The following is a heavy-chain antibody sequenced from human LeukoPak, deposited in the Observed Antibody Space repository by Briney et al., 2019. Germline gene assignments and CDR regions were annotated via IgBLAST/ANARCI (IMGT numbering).Heavy chain of an antibody. J-gene: IGHJ1*01. CDR3: ARASYCGGDCYSRYFQH. CDR2: INSDGSST. CDR1: GFTFSSYW. Sequence: GGSLRLSCAASGFTFSSYWMHWVRQAPGKGLVWVLRINSDGSSTSYADSVKGRFTISRDNAKNTLYLQMNSLRAEDTAVYYCARASYCGGDCYSRYFQHWGQGTLVTVSS. V-gene: IGHV3-74*01. D-gene: IGHD2-21*02.